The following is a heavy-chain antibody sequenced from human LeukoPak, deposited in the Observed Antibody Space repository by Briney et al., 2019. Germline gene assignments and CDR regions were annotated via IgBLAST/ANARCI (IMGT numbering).Heavy chain of an antibody. D-gene: IGHD6-19*01. Sequence: PGGSLRLSCAASGFTFSTYDMTWVRQAPGKGLEWVSGISGSGAGTYYADSVKGRFTISRDNSKNTLYLQMNSLRAEDTAVYYCAKDSTGWSRDYWGQGTLVTVSS. CDR3: AKDSTGWSRDY. J-gene: IGHJ4*02. V-gene: IGHV3-23*01. CDR2: ISGSGAGT. CDR1: GFTFSTYD.